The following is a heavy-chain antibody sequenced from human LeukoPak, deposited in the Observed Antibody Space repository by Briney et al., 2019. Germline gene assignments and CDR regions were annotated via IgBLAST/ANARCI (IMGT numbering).Heavy chain of an antibody. CDR1: GFTVSRNY. V-gene: IGHV3-66*04. J-gene: IGHJ3*02. CDR2: IYNGGST. CDR3: TRPRPDAFDI. Sequence: GGSLRLSCAGSGFTVSRNYMSWVGQAAGKGLEWVSHIYNGGSTYHADSVKGRFPFPRDNSKNTLYLQMNSLRAEDTAVYYCTRPRPDAFDIWGQRTMVTVSS.